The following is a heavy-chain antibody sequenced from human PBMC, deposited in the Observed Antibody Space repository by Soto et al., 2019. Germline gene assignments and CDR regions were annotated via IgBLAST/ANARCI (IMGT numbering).Heavy chain of an antibody. V-gene: IGHV3-15*01. J-gene: IGHJ3*02. CDR3: TVHSTYYGDYRDYAFDI. CDR2: IKSKTDGGTT. CDR1: GFTFSNAW. D-gene: IGHD4-17*01. Sequence: EVQLVESGGGLVKPGGSLRLSCAASGFTFSNAWMSWVRQAPGKGLEWVGRIKSKTDGGTTDYAAPVKGRFTISRDDSNNTLYLQMNSLKTEDTAVYYCTVHSTYYGDYRDYAFDIWGQGKMVTVSS.